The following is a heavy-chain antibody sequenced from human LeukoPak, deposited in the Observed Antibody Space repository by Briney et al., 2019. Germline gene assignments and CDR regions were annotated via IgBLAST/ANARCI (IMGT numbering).Heavy chain of an antibody. CDR1: GGSISSYY. Sequence: SETLSLTCTVSGGSISSYYWSWIRQPPGKGLEWIGYIYYSGSTNYNPSLKSRVTISVDTSKNQFSLKLSSVTAADTAVYYCARGGYHYDRSVFQHWGQGTLVTVSS. V-gene: IGHV4-59*01. CDR2: IYYSGST. CDR3: ARGGYHYDRSVFQH. D-gene: IGHD3-22*01. J-gene: IGHJ1*01.